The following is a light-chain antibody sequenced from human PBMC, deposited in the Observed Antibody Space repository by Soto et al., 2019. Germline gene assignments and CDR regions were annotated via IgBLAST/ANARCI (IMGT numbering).Light chain of an antibody. CDR2: QTS. CDR1: QYINTR. V-gene: IGKV3-11*01. CDR3: HQRQSWPRK. J-gene: IGKJ1*01. Sequence: EIVLTHSPATLSSFPCYIVTLSFSSSQYINTRLAWYQHRPGQAPRLLIYQTSIRAAGIPARFSASGTGTDFTLTISDVQPEDFAVYYCHQRQSWPRKFGQGTKVDIK.